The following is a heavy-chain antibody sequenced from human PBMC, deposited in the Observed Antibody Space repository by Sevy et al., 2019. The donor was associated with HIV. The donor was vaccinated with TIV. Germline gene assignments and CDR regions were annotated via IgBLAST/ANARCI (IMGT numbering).Heavy chain of an antibody. CDR1: GFTFRSYG. CDR3: AREYRDSSLDY. J-gene: IGHJ4*02. D-gene: IGHD3-22*01. V-gene: IGHV3-33*01. Sequence: GGSLRLSCAASGFTFRSYGMHWVRQAPGKGLEWVAVIWYDGSHTKYADSVKGRLTISRDKFEDTLYLQMDNVRAEDTAVYFCAREYRDSSLDYWGQGTLVTVSS. CDR2: IWYDGSHT.